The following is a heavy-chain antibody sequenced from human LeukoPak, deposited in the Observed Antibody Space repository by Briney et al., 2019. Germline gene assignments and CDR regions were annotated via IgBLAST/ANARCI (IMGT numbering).Heavy chain of an antibody. CDR1: GGTFSSYA. CDR2: IIPIFGTA. V-gene: IGHV1-69*01. J-gene: IGHJ3*02. D-gene: IGHD5-24*01. Sequence: SVTVSCKASGGTFSSYAISWVRQAPGQGLEWMGGIIPIFGTANYAQKFQGRVTITADESTSTAYMELSSLRSEDTAVYYCASPRYTTYEMGAFDIWGQGTMVTVSS. CDR3: ASPRYTTYEMGAFDI.